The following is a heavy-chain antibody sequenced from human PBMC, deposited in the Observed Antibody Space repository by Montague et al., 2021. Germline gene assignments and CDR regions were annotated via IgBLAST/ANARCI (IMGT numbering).Heavy chain of an antibody. V-gene: IGHV4-39*01. J-gene: IGHJ5*02. CDR1: GGSTSSTSYY. CDR2: LYYNGST. CDR3: ARSLYCKGGSCYSGFDP. Sequence: SHTLSLTYTVSGGSTSSTSYYWGWIRQPPGKELEFIGVLYYNGSTYHNPSLKSRVTVSIDTSKNQFSLKLISVTAADTAVYFCARSLYCKGGSCYSGFDPWGQGTLVTVSS. D-gene: IGHD2-15*01.